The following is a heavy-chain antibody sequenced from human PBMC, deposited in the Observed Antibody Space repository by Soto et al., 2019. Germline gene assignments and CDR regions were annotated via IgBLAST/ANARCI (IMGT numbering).Heavy chain of an antibody. CDR3: ARDLVSGHDAFDI. J-gene: IGHJ3*02. Sequence: SQTLSRTCASSVDSVSSNSAAWNFIIQSPSRGLEWLGRTYYRSKWYNDYAVSVKSRITINPDTSKNQFSLQLNSVTPEDTAVYYCARDLVSGHDAFDIWGQGTMVTVSS. D-gene: IGHD2-8*02. V-gene: IGHV6-1*01. CDR2: TYYRSKWYN. CDR1: VDSVSSNSAA.